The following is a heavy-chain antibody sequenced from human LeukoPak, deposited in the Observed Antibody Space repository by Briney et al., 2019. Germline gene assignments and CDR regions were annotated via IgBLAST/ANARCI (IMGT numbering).Heavy chain of an antibody. V-gene: IGHV1-69*01. CDR2: IIPIIGTE. CDR3: ATDQRYAFDY. Sequence: AVKVSCKASGGTFSSYAISWVREAPGQGREWMGGIIPIIGTENYAQKFQGRVTITADESTSTAYMELSSLRSEDTAVYYCATDQRYAFDYWGQGSLVTVSS. CDR1: GGTFSSYA. J-gene: IGHJ4*02. D-gene: IGHD3-9*01.